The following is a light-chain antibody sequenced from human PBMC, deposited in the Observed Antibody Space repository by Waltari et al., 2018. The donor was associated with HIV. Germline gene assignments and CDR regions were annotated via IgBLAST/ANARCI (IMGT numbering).Light chain of an antibody. CDR2: EVS. CDR3: SSYAGSNNLV. CDR1: SSDVGGYHT. V-gene: IGLV2-8*01. Sequence: QSALTQPPSASGSPGQSVTISSTGTSSDVGGYHTFSLYQQHPGKAPKRMIYEVSKRPSGVPDRFSGSKSGNTASLTVSGLQADDEADYYCSSYAGSNNLVFGGGTKLTVL. J-gene: IGLJ2*01.